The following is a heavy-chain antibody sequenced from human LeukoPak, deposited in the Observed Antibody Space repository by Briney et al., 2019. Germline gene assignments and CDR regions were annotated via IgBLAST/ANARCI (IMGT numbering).Heavy chain of an antibody. J-gene: IGHJ4*02. CDR3: ARDRGYCRGTTCYAYHFDS. CDR2: IGTTPSTI. V-gene: IGHV3-48*04. CDR1: GFTLSSFG. D-gene: IGHD2-2*01. Sequence: GGSLRLSCAASGFTLSSFGMNWVRQAPGKGLEWVSYIGTTPSTIYYADSVKGRFTISRDNAKNSLYLQMNSLRAEDTAVYYCARDRGYCRGTTCYAYHFDSWGQGTLVTVSS.